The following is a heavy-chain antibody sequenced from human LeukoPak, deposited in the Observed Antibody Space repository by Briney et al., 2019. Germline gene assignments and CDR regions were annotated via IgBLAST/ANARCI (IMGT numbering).Heavy chain of an antibody. CDR1: GGTFSSYA. V-gene: IGHV1-69*01. CDR2: IIPIFGTA. D-gene: IGHD2-15*01. CDR3: ARADVCSGGSCYSNH. Sequence: SVKVSCKASGGTFSSYAISWVRQAPGQGLEWMGGIIPIFGTANYAQKFQSRVTITADESTSTAYMELSSLRSEDTAVYYCARADVCSGGSCYSNHWGQGTLVTVSS. J-gene: IGHJ5*02.